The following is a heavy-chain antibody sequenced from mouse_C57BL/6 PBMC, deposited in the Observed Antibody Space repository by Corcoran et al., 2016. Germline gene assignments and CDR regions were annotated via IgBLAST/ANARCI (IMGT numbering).Heavy chain of an antibody. CDR2: INPNNGGT. CDR1: GYTFTDYY. D-gene: IGHD1-1*01. J-gene: IGHJ4*01. V-gene: IGHV1-26*01. CDR3: ARPRYYYGSLPYYAMDY. Sequence: EVQLQQSGPELVKPGASVKISCKASGYTFTDYYMNWVKQSHGKSLEWIGDINPNNGGTSYNQKFKGKATLTVDKSSSTAYMELRSLTSEDSAVYYCARPRYYYGSLPYYAMDYWGQGTSVTVSS.